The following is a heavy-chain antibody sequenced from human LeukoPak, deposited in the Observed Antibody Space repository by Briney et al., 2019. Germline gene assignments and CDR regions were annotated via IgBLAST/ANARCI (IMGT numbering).Heavy chain of an antibody. V-gene: IGHV1-2*02. CDR1: GYTFTGYS. CDR2: INPNSGGT. CDR3: ARYSSWFPNDY. J-gene: IGHJ4*02. Sequence: ASVKVSCKASGYTFTGYSMHWVRQAPGQGLEWMGWINPNSGGTNYAQKFQGRVTMTRDTSISTAYMELSRLKSDDTAVYYCARYSSWFPNDYWGQGTLVTVSS. D-gene: IGHD3-10*01.